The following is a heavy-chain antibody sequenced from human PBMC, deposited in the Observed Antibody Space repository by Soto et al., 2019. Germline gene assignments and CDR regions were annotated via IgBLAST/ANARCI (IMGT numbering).Heavy chain of an antibody. CDR2: ISGSGGST. Sequence: GGSLRLSCAASGCTFSSYAMSWVRQAPGKGLEWVSAISGSGGSTYYADSVKGRFTISRDNSKNTLYLQMNSLRAEDTAVYYCAKDLRAGAYCGGDCYSLGGYDYWGQGTLVTVSS. CDR1: GCTFSSYA. CDR3: AKDLRAGAYCGGDCYSLGGYDY. J-gene: IGHJ4*02. V-gene: IGHV3-23*01. D-gene: IGHD2-21*02.